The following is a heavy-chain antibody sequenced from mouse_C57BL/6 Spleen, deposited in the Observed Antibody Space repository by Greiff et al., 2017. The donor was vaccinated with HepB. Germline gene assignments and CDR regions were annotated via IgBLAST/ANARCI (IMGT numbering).Heavy chain of an antibody. CDR1: GFSLTSYG. Sequence: VMLVESGPGLVQPSQSLSITCTVSGFSLTSYGVHWVRQSPGKGLEWLGVIWSGGSTDYNAAFISRLSISKDNSKSQVFFKMNSLQADDTAIYYCAIHGNYGFAYWGQGTLVTVSA. V-gene: IGHV2-2*01. CDR2: IWSGGST. CDR3: AIHGNYGFAY. D-gene: IGHD2-1*01. J-gene: IGHJ3*01.